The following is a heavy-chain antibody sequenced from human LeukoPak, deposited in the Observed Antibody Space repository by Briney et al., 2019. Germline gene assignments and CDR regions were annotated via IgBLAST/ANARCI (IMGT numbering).Heavy chain of an antibody. Sequence: GGSLRLSCAASGFTFSSHAMSWVRQAPGKGLEWVSGISGGGSTYYADSVKGRFAISRDNSKNTLYLQMNSLRAADTAVYYCAKIGSSGWYFDYWGQGTLVTVSS. CDR3: AKIGSSGWYFDY. D-gene: IGHD6-19*01. J-gene: IGHJ4*02. CDR2: ISGGGST. CDR1: GFTFSSHA. V-gene: IGHV3-23*01.